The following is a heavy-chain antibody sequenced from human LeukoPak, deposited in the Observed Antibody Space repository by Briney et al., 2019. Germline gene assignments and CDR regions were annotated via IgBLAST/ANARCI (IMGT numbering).Heavy chain of an antibody. CDR1: GYTFTIYG. CDR2: ISAHNGKT. V-gene: IGHV1-18*01. CDR3: ARGDVVVSAAVRFDP. J-gene: IGHJ5*02. D-gene: IGHD2-2*01. Sequence: ASVKVSFKASGYTFTIYGITWVRQAPGQGLEWMGWISAHNGKTNYAQKFQGRVTMTTDTPTSTAYMELRSLRSDDTAVYYCARGDVVVSAAVRFDPWGQGTLVTVSS.